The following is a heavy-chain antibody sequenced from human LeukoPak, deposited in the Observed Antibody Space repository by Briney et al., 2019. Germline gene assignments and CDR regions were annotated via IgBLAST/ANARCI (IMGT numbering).Heavy chain of an antibody. V-gene: IGHV1-18*01. Sequence: ASVKVSCKASGYSLSSNGISWARQAPGHGIEWVGWICDYRGNTKYAQNFQDRVTLTTDRSTKTAYMELRSLRSYDTAVYCCAREGATDYYFDPWGQGTLVTVSS. J-gene: IGHJ4*02. CDR1: GYSLSSNG. D-gene: IGHD4-4*01. CDR2: ICDYRGNT. CDR3: AREGATDYYFDP.